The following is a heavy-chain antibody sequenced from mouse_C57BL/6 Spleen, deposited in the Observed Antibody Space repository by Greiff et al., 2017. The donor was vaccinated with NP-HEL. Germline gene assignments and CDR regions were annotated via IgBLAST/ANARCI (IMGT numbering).Heavy chain of an antibody. Sequence: QVQLKESGPGLVQPSQSLSITCTVSGFSLTSYGVHWVRQSPGKGLEWLGVIWSGGSTDYNAAFISRLSLSKDNSKSQVFFKMNSLQADDTAIYYCARRGNHEGYWYFDVWGTGTTVTVSS. V-gene: IGHV2-2*01. D-gene: IGHD2-1*01. CDR1: GFSLTSYG. J-gene: IGHJ1*03. CDR3: ARRGNHEGYWYFDV. CDR2: IWSGGST.